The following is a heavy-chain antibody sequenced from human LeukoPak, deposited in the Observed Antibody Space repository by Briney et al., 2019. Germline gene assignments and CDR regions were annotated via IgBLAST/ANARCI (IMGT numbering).Heavy chain of an antibody. CDR1: GGTSGSYA. CDR3: AREGVEGLTYPSDYYYYMDV. J-gene: IGHJ6*03. CDR2: IIPIFCTA. D-gene: IGHD2-2*01. Sequence: SVKVSCKASGGTSGSYAISWVRQGPGQGREWMGGIIPIFCTANYAQKFQGRVTITADESTSTAYMELSSLRSEDTAVYYCAREGVEGLTYPSDYYYYMDVWGKGTTVTVSS. V-gene: IGHV1-69*01.